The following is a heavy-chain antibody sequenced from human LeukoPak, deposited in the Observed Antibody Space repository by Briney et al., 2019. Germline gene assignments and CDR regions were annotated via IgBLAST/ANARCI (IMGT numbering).Heavy chain of an antibody. V-gene: IGHV3-21*01. Sequence: GGSLRLSCAASGFTFSSYSMNWVRQAPGKGLEWVSSISSSSSYIYYADSVKGRFTISRDNAKNSLYLQMNSLRAEDTAVYYCARGGYSYGYTLYYFDYWGQGTLVSVSS. CDR3: ARGGYSYGYTLYYFDY. CDR1: GFTFSSYS. CDR2: ISSSSSYI. D-gene: IGHD5-18*01. J-gene: IGHJ4*02.